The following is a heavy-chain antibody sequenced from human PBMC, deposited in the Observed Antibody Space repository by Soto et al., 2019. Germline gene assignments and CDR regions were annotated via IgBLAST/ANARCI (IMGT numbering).Heavy chain of an antibody. Sequence: GGSLRLSCAASGFTFSGFPMHWVRQAPGKGLEWVAVISYDGNNKYYADSVRGRSTISRDNSKNTLYLEMNGLRPDDTSVYYCARGRGGRVYYYYFGMDVWGPGTKVTVSS. D-gene: IGHD2-15*01. J-gene: IGHJ6*02. CDR1: GFTFSGFP. V-gene: IGHV3-30-3*01. CDR2: ISYDGNNK. CDR3: ARGRGGRVYYYYFGMDV.